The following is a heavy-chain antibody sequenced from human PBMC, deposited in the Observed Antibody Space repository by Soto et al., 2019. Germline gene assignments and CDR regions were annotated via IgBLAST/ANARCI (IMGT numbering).Heavy chain of an antibody. CDR2: INHVGST. CDR3: ARGPGQPELTPYDY. V-gene: IGHV4-34*01. D-gene: IGHD1-1*01. J-gene: IGHJ4*02. CDR1: GGSFSGYY. Sequence: PSETLSLTCAVYGGSFSGYYWSWIRQPPVKGLGWSGEINHVGSTDYDPSLKSRVTISVDACKGEVSLKRSAVTAADTAVYYCARGPGQPELTPYDYWGQGPLGTVSS.